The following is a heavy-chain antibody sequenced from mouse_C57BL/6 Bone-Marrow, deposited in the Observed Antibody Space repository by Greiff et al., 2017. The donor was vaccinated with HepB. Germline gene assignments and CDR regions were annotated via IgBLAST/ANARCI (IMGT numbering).Heavy chain of an antibody. Sequence: EVQLVESGEGLVKPGGSLKLSCAASGFTFSSYAMSWVRQTPEKRLEWVAYISSGGDYTYYADTVKGRFTISRDNATNTLYLLMSSMKSEDTAMYYCTSEKIYYDDYPYAMDYWGQGTSVTVSS. CDR1: GFTFSSYA. J-gene: IGHJ4*01. CDR3: TSEKIYYDDYPYAMDY. CDR2: ISSGGDYT. D-gene: IGHD2-13*01. V-gene: IGHV5-9-1*02.